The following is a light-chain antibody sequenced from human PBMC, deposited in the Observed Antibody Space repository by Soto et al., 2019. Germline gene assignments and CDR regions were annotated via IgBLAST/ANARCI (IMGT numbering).Light chain of an antibody. CDR3: MQTKQLPVT. J-gene: IGKJ1*01. V-gene: IGKV2D-29*01. CDR2: EVS. CDR1: QSVLHSDGKTY. Sequence: DIVMTQTPLSLSVTPGQPASMSCKTSQSVLHSDGKTYLYWYLQRPGQPAQLLISEVSNRFSGVPDRFSGSGSGTDFTLKISRLEAEDVGVYYCMQTKQLPVTFGQGTKVEIK.